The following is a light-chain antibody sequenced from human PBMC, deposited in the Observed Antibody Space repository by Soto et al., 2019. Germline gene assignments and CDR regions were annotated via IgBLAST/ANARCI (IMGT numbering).Light chain of an antibody. CDR2: DAS. J-gene: IGKJ1*01. CDR3: QHSQSYAWT. Sequence: IQMTQSPSTLSASVGDRVTITCRSRQSISSWLAWYQQKPGKAPKLLIFDASSSESGVPSRFSGSGSGTVCALTISGLQLDDFATYGCQHSQSYAWTCGRGPMVVIK. V-gene: IGKV1-5*01. CDR1: QSISSW.